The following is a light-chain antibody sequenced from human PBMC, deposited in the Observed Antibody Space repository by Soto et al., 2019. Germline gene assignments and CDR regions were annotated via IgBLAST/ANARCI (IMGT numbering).Light chain of an antibody. J-gene: IGKJ4*01. CDR1: QGIGNY. CDR3: QKYDHAPLT. Sequence: DIQLTQSPSSLSASVGDRVTITCRASQGIGNYLAWYQQRPGKVPKLLIYAASTLQSGVTSRFSGSGSGPDFTLTISSLQPEDVATDYCQKYDHAPLTLGGGTKVESK. V-gene: IGKV1-27*01. CDR2: AAS.